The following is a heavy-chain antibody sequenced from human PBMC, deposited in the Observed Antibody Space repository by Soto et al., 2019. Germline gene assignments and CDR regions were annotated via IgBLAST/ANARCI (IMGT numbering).Heavy chain of an antibody. Sequence: QVQLVQSGAVVKKPGSSVKVSCKASGGTFSSYAISWVRQAPGQGREWMGVIFPIFGTANYAQKFQGRVTITAVESTSAAYMELSSLRSEDTAVYYCARDWRVRTPYYYYGMDVWGQGTTVTVSS. CDR3: ARDWRVRTPYYYYGMDV. V-gene: IGHV1-69*01. J-gene: IGHJ6*02. CDR2: IFPIFGTA. D-gene: IGHD3-3*01. CDR1: GGTFSSYA.